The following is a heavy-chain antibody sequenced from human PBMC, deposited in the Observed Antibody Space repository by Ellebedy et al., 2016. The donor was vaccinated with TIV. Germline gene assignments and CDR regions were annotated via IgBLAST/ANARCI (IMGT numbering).Heavy chain of an antibody. J-gene: IGHJ4*02. CDR2: ISYHGTNT. V-gene: IGHV3-33*05. D-gene: IGHD5-18*01. CDR3: AKGTWIQLWLGY. CDR1: GFTFSSYG. Sequence: PGGSLRLSCAASGFTFSSYGMHWVRQAPGEGLEWVAVISYHGTNTHYADSVKGRSTISRDNSKNTLYLQMNSLRAEDTAVYYCAKGTWIQLWLGYWGQGTLVTVSS.